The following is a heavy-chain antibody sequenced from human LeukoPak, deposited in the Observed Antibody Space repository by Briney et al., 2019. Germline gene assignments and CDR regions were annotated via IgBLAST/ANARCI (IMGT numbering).Heavy chain of an antibody. J-gene: IGHJ4*02. D-gene: IGHD7-27*01. Sequence: GGSLRLSCAASGFTFSTSDMHWVRQAPGKGLEWVAVISYDGSNKYYADSVKGRFTISRDNSKNTLYLQMNSLRAEDTAVYYCARDLTGDLWYFDYWGQGTLVTVSS. CDR2: ISYDGSNK. CDR3: ARDLTGDLWYFDY. V-gene: IGHV3-30*19. CDR1: GFTFSTSD.